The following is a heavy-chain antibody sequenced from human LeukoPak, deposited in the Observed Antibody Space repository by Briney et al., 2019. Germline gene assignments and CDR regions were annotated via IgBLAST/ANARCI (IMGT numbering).Heavy chain of an antibody. CDR3: ARGPDYSSSYAANWFDP. CDR1: GGSISSSPYY. J-gene: IGHJ5*02. D-gene: IGHD6-13*01. CDR2: IYHSGST. V-gene: IGHV4-39*01. Sequence: PSETLSLTCTVSGGSISSSPYYWGWIRQPPGMGLEWIGSIYHSGSTFYDPSLKSRVTISIDTSRNQFSLRLNSVTSADTAVYFCARGPDYSSSYAANWFDPWGQGTLVTVSS.